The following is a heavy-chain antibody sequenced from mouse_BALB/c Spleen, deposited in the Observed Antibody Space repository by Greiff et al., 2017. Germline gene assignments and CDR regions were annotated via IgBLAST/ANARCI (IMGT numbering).Heavy chain of an antibody. J-gene: IGHJ4*01. D-gene: IGHD3-3*01. CDR1: GFTFSSYA. CDR3: ARSGTEYAMDY. Sequence: EVQLVESGGGLVKPGGSLKLSCAASGFTFSSYAMSWVRQSPEKRLEWVAEISSGGSYTYYPDTVTGRFTISRDNAKNTLYLEMSSLRSEDTAMYYCARSGTEYAMDYWGQGTSVTVSS. CDR2: ISSGGSYT. V-gene: IGHV5-9-4*01.